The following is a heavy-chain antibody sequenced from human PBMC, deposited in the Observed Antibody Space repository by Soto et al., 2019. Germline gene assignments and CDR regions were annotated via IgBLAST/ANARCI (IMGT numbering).Heavy chain of an antibody. V-gene: IGHV1-69*06. J-gene: IGHJ3*02. CDR2: IIPIFGTA. Sequence: SVKVSCKASGGTFSIYAISCVLQAPGQGLEWMGGIIPIFGTANYAQKFQGRVTITADKSTSTAYMELSSLRSEDTAVYYCASATMNGAFDIWGQGTMVTVSS. D-gene: IGHD3-22*01. CDR3: ASATMNGAFDI. CDR1: GGTFSIYA.